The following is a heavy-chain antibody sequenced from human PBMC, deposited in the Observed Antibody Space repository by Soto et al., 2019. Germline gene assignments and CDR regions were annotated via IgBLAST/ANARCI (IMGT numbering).Heavy chain of an antibody. J-gene: IGHJ5*02. CDR1: GFTFSSYG. D-gene: IGHD2-2*01. Sequence: QVQLVESGGGVVQPGRSLRLSCAASGFTFSSYGMNWVRQAPGKGLEWVAVIWYDGSNKYYADSVTGRFTITRENSKNTLYHQMNSLRAEDAAVYYCARGRCSSTSCYGNWFDPWGQGTLVTVSS. CDR3: ARGRCSSTSCYGNWFDP. CDR2: IWYDGSNK. V-gene: IGHV3-33*01.